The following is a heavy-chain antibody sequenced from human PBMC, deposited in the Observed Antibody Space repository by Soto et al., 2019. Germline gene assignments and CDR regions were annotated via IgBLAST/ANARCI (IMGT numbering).Heavy chain of an antibody. CDR1: EFTYDDYS. V-gene: IGHV3-43*01. Sequence: CGCLRMSCAAGEFTYDDYSLHMVRQAPGKGLEWVSLISWDGGSTYYADSVKGRFTISRDNSKNSLYLQMNSLRTEDTALYYCAKDMGLDYYGSGSQSYGMDVWGQGTTVTVSS. CDR2: ISWDGGST. J-gene: IGHJ6*02. CDR3: AKDMGLDYYGSGSQSYGMDV. D-gene: IGHD3-10*01.